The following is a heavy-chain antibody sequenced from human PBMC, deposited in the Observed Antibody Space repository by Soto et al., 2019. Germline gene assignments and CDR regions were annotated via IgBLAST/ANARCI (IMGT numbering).Heavy chain of an antibody. Sequence: SETLSLTCTDSGGSISSGGYYWSWIRQDPGKGLEWIGYIYYSGSTYYNPSLKSRVTISVDTSKNQFSLKLSSVTAADTAVYYCAKGGGDIVVVPAAKGYYYYGMDVWGQGTTVTVSS. CDR3: AKGGGDIVVVPAAKGYYYYGMDV. CDR2: IYYSGST. V-gene: IGHV4-31*03. J-gene: IGHJ6*02. CDR1: GGSISSGGYY. D-gene: IGHD2-2*01.